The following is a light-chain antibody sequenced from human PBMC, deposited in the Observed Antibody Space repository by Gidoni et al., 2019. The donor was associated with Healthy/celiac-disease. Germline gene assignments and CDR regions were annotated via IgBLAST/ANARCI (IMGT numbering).Light chain of an antibody. V-gene: IGLV2-11*01. CDR1: SSDVGGYNY. Sequence: QSALPHPRSVSGSHGQSVTISCTGTSSDVGGYNYDSRYQPHSCKAPKLLIYDVSKRPSGVPDRFSGSKSGNTASLTISGLQVEDEADYYCCSYAGSYVVFGGGTKLTVL. J-gene: IGLJ2*01. CDR2: DVS. CDR3: CSYAGSYVV.